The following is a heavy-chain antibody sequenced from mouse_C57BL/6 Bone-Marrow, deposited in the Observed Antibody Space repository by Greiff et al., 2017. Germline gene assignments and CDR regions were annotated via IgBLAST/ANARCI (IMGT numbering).Heavy chain of an antibody. CDR1: GYTFTSYW. V-gene: IGHV1-52*01. D-gene: IGHD2-5*01. Sequence: QVQLQQPGAELVRPGSSVKLSCKASGYTFTSYWMHWVKQRPIQGLEWIGNIDPSDSETHYNQKFKDKATLTVDKSSSTAYMQLSSLTSEDSAVYYCARGPYSNYGDAMDYWGQGTSVTVSS. CDR2: IDPSDSET. CDR3: ARGPYSNYGDAMDY. J-gene: IGHJ4*01.